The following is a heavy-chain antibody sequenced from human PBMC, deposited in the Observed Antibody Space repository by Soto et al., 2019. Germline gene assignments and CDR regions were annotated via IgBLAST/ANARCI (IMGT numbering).Heavy chain of an antibody. CDR3: ARDPAP. J-gene: IGHJ5*02. CDR2: IYNSGTT. Sequence: QVQLQESGPGLVKPSETLSLTCTVSGGSITRGGYYWSWIRQHPGKGLEWIGYIYNSGTTYYNPFLKSRVTISVDTSKIQFSLKLTSVTAADRAVYYCARDPAPWGQGTLVTVSS. CDR1: GGSITRGGYY. V-gene: IGHV4-31*03.